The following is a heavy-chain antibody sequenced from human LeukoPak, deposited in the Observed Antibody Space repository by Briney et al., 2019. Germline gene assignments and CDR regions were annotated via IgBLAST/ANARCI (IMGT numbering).Heavy chain of an antibody. CDR2: INPNTGGT. CDR1: GYTFTGYY. J-gene: IGHJ4*02. Sequence: ASVKVSFKASGYTFTGYYIHWVRQAPGQGLEWMGWINPNTGGTNYEQKLQGRVTMTRDTSISTAYMELSSLKSDDTAVYYCARDRPIDYWGQGTLVTVSS. CDR3: ARDRPIDY. V-gene: IGHV1-2*02.